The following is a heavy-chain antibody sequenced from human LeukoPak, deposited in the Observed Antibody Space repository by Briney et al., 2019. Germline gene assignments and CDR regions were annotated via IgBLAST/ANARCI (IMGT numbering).Heavy chain of an antibody. Sequence: PGGSLRLSCAASGFTFSSYDMTWVRQAPGKGLEWVSTISGSGGSAYYADSVKGRFTISRDNSKNTLYLQMSSLRDEDTAVYYCANPPASGAIFGVVRDYWGQGTLVTVSS. D-gene: IGHD3-3*01. CDR2: ISGSGGSA. CDR1: GFTFSSYD. J-gene: IGHJ4*02. V-gene: IGHV3-23*01. CDR3: ANPPASGAIFGVVRDY.